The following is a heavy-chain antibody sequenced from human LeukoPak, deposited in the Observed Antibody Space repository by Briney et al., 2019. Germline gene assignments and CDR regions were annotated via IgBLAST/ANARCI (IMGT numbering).Heavy chain of an antibody. D-gene: IGHD1-14*01. CDR1: GFTLTKHI. V-gene: IGHV3-30-3*01. J-gene: IGHJ3*01. Sequence: PGGAVRVSRVDSGFTLTKHIMQWVRQAPGEGREWVASISTDVSQTFYRRSVKGRFTISRDSSENKLYLPMNSLTAEDTAVYFCVRERQDTFVHTGALDFWGQGTMLSVSS. CDR3: VRERQDTFVHTGALDF. CDR2: ISTDVSQT.